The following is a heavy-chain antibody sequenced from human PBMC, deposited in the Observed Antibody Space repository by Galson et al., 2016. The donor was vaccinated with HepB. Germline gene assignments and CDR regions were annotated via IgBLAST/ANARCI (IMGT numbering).Heavy chain of an antibody. J-gene: IGHJ6*02. CDR1: GFTFNNYA. CDR3: AKDRGIGYSYGYSSEYYGMDV. Sequence: SLRLSCAASGFTFNNYAMNWVRQAPGKGLEWVSAISGSGGYIYYAGSVKGRFTISRVNSKNTLYLQMDRLRVEDTAVDYCAKDRGIGYSYGYSSEYYGMDVWGPGTTVTVSS. D-gene: IGHD5-18*01. V-gene: IGHV3-23*01. CDR2: ISGSGGYI.